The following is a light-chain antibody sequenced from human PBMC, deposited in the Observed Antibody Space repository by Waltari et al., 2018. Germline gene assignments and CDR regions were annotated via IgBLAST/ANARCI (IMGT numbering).Light chain of an antibody. CDR2: ENI. CDR1: RSHIRAGYY. J-gene: IGLJ2*01. V-gene: IGLV1-40*01. Sequence: QSVLTQPPPTSGAPGQRNTISCTGTRSHIRAGYYVSFYQQFPGTAPKLLIYENINRPSGVSDRFSGSKSGTSASLTITGLQSEDEADYYCSAWDTSLSAVLFGGGTRLTVL. CDR3: SAWDTSLSAVL.